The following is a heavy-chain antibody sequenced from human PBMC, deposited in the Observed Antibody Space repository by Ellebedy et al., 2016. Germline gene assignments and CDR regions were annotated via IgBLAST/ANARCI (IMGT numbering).Heavy chain of an antibody. V-gene: IGHV3-9*01. J-gene: IGHJ4*02. CDR1: GFRFDDYV. D-gene: IGHD2-21*02. CDR3: ARECTDCYSDYFDY. Sequence: GGSLRLXXTTSGFRFDDYVLHWVRQPPGKGLEWVSGITWNNGGLGYADSVKGRFTISRDNAKKSLYLQMNSLRADDTALYYCARECTDCYSDYFDYWGPGSPVTVSS. CDR2: ITWNNGGL.